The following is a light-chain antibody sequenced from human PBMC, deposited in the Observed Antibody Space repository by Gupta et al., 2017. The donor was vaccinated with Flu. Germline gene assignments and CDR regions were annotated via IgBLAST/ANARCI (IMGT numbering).Light chain of an antibody. V-gene: IGLV2-14*01. Sequence: PISCTGTSSDIGGYNSVYWYHHHPGTAPKLLIFEVTTRPSGVSARFSGSKSGNTASLTISGLQAEDEADYYCSSYTTTNTLVLFGGGTQLTVL. CDR1: SSDIGGYNS. CDR3: SSYTTTNTLVL. J-gene: IGLJ2*01. CDR2: EVT.